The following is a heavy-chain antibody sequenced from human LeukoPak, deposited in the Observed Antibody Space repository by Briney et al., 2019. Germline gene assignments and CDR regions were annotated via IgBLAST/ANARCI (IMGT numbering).Heavy chain of an antibody. D-gene: IGHD4-17*01. V-gene: IGHV3-48*03. CDR3: ARLSTVTTFDY. Sequence: GGSLRLSCAASGFTFSSYEMNWVRQAPGKGLEWVSYISSSGSTIYYADSVKGRFTISRDNAKNSLYLQMNSPRAEDTAVYYCARLSTVTTFDYWGQGTLVTVPS. CDR2: ISSSGSTI. CDR1: GFTFSSYE. J-gene: IGHJ4*02.